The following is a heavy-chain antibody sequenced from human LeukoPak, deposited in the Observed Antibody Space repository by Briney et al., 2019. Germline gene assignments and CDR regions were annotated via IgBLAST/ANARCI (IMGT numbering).Heavy chain of an antibody. D-gene: IGHD6-13*01. CDR1: GYTFTSYD. CDR3: ARGQSSWYKTADWFDP. Sequence: GASVKVSCKASGYTFTSYDINWERQATGQGLEWMGWMNPNSGNTGYAQKFQGRVTMTRNTSISTAYMELSSLKSEDTAVYYCARGQSSWYKTADWFDPWGQGTLVTVSS. J-gene: IGHJ5*02. V-gene: IGHV1-8*01. CDR2: MNPNSGNT.